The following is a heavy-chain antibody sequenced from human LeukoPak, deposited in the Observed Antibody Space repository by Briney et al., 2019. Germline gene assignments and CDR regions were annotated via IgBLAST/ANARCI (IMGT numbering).Heavy chain of an antibody. CDR3: ARSYGSGSYFPNFYYAMGV. V-gene: IGHV4-4*07. CDR2: IYSSGST. CDR1: GGSISSYY. J-gene: IGHJ6*02. D-gene: IGHD3-10*01. Sequence: PSETLSLTCIVSGGSISSYYWNWIRQPAGRGLEWIGRIYSSGSTNYNPSLKSRVTMSVDTSKNLFSLKLNSVTAADTAVYYCARSYGSGSYFPNFYYAMGVWGQGTMVTVSS.